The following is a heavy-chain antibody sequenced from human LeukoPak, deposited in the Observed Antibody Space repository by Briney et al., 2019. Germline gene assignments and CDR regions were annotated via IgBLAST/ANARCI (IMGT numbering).Heavy chain of an antibody. Sequence: PSETLSLTCTVSGGSISSYYWSWIRQPPGKGLEWIGEINHSGSTNYNPSLKSRVTISVDTSKNQFSLKLSSVTAADTAVYYCARGRTYYDFGIVGGRPRYFDYWGQGTLVTVSS. V-gene: IGHV4-34*01. CDR3: ARGRTYYDFGIVGGRPRYFDY. CDR2: INHSGST. J-gene: IGHJ4*02. CDR1: GGSISSYY. D-gene: IGHD3-3*01.